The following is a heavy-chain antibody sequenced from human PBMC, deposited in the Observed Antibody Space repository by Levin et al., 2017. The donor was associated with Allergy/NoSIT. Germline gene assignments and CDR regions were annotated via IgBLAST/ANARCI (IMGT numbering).Heavy chain of an antibody. Sequence: PSETLSLTCTVSGGSISSYYWSWIRQPPGKGLEWIGYIYYSGSTNYNPSLKSRVTISVDTSKNQFSLKLSSVTAADTAVYYCARGPTYCGGDCYPFDYWGQGTLVTVSS. CDR1: GGSISSYY. CDR2: IYYSGST. J-gene: IGHJ4*02. V-gene: IGHV4-59*01. CDR3: ARGPTYCGGDCYPFDY. D-gene: IGHD2-21*02.